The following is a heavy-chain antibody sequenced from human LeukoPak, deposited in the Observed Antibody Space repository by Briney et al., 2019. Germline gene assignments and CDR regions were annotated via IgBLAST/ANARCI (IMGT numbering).Heavy chain of an antibody. D-gene: IGHD2-15*01. CDR2: IYPGDSDT. CDR3: ASLGYCSGGSCYNGMDV. Sequence: GESLKISCKGSGYSFTSYWIGWVRQMPGKGLEWMGIIYPGDSDTRYSPSFQGQVTISADKSISTAYLQWSSLKASDTAMYYCASLGYCSGGSCYNGMDVWGQGTTVTVSS. CDR1: GYSFTSYW. V-gene: IGHV5-51*01. J-gene: IGHJ6*02.